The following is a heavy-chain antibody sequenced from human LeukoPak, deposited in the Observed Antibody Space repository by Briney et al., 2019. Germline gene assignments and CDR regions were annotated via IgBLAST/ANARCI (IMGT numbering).Heavy chain of an antibody. CDR3: AKTKVLLWFGELLQGFDP. Sequence: GGSLRLSCAASGFTLSRYSMNWVRQAPGKGLEWVSSISTSSIYIYYADSVKGRFTTSRDNAKNSLYLQMNSLRAEDTAVYYCAKTKVLLWFGELLQGFDPWGQGTLVTVSS. J-gene: IGHJ5*02. V-gene: IGHV3-21*04. CDR1: GFTLSRYS. CDR2: ISTSSIYI. D-gene: IGHD3-10*01.